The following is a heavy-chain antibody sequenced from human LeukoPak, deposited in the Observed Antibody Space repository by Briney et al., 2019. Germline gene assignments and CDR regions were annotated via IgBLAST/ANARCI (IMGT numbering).Heavy chain of an antibody. V-gene: IGHV4-30-4*01. D-gene: IGHD5-12*01. Sequence: SQTLSLTCTVSGGSISSGDYYWSWIRQPPGKGLEGIGYIYYSGSTYYNPSLKSRVTISVDTSKNQFSLKLSSVTAADTAVYYCARETGVVDIVATGDYWGQGTPVTVSS. CDR1: GGSISSGDYY. CDR2: IYYSGST. J-gene: IGHJ4*02. CDR3: ARETGVVDIVATGDY.